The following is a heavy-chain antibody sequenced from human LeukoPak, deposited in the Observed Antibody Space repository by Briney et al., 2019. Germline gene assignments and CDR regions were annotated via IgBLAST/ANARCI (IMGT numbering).Heavy chain of an antibody. CDR3: ARDLFRGYCSSTSCYNNYGMDV. D-gene: IGHD2-2*02. Sequence: GGSLRLSCAASGFTFSSYAMHWVRQAPGKGLEWVAVISYDGSNKYYADSVKGRFTISRDNSKNTLYLQMNSLRAEDTAVYYCARDLFRGYCSSTSCYNNYGMDVWGQGTTVTASS. J-gene: IGHJ6*02. CDR1: GFTFSSYA. V-gene: IGHV3-30*04. CDR2: ISYDGSNK.